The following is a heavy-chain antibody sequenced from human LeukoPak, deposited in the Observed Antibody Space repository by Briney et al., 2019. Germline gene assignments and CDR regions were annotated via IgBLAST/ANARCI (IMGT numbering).Heavy chain of an antibody. CDR3: AKGQCMVRGVITDDAFVI. V-gene: IGHV3-23*01. CDR1: GFTFSSYA. CDR2: ISGSGGST. D-gene: IGHD3-10*01. J-gene: IGHJ3*02. Sequence: GGSLRLSCAASGFTFSSYAMSWVRQAPGKGLEWVSAISGSGGSTYYADSVKGRFTISRDNSKNTLYLQMNSLRAEDTAVYYCAKGQCMVRGVITDDAFVIWGQGTIVTVSS.